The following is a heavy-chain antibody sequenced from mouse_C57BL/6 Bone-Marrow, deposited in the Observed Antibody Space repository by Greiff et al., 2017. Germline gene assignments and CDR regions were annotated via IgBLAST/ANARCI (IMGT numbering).Heavy chain of an antibody. CDR1: GFTFSDYY. CDR2: ISNGGGST. D-gene: IGHD1-1*01. V-gene: IGHV5-12*01. CDR3: ARHAYSDGSSPYAMDY. J-gene: IGHJ4*01. Sequence: EVMLVESGGGLVQPGGSLKLSCAASGFTFSDYYMYWVRQTPEKRLEWVAYISNGGGSTYYPDTVKGRFTISRDTATNTLYLQMSRLKSEDTAMDYWARHAYSDGSSPYAMDYWGQGTSVTVSS.